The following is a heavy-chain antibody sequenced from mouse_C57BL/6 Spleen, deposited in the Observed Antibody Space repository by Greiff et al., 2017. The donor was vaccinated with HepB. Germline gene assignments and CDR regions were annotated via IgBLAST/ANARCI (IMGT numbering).Heavy chain of an antibody. Sequence: EVQLQQSGPELVKPGASVKISCKASGYTFTDYYMNLVKQSHGKSLEWIGDINPNNGGTSYNQKFKGKATLTVDKSSSTAYMELRSLTSEDSAVYYCATSSSGLTWFAYWGQGTLVTVSA. CDR2: INPNNGGT. J-gene: IGHJ3*01. V-gene: IGHV1-26*01. CDR3: ATSSSGLTWFAY. D-gene: IGHD3-2*02. CDR1: GYTFTDYY.